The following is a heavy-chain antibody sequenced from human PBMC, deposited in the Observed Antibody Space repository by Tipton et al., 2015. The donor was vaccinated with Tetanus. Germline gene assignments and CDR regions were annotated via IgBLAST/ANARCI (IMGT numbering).Heavy chain of an antibody. J-gene: IGHJ6*02. Sequence: TLSLTCAVYGGSFSGYYWSWIRQPPGKGLEWIGEINHSGSTNYNPSLKSRVTISVDTSKNQFSLKLSSVTAADTAVYYCARGLGDLWRGYHYYGMDVWGQGTTVTVSS. V-gene: IGHV4-34*01. CDR3: ARGLGDLWRGYHYYGMDV. CDR2: INHSGST. D-gene: IGHD3-3*01. CDR1: GGSFSGYY.